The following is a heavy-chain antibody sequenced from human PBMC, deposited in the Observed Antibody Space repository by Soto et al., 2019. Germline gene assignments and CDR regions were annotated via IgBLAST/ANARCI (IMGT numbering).Heavy chain of an antibody. CDR3: ARGMDSAKTGY. V-gene: IGHV4-34*01. CDR1: GGSFNDYY. CDR2: FSHSENT. D-gene: IGHD5-18*01. J-gene: IGHJ4*02. Sequence: PSETLSLTCAVSGGSFNDYYLSWIRQPPGKGLEWIGEFSHSENTYYNPSLKSRVTISVDTSKNQFSLKLSSVTAADTAVYYCARGMDSAKTGYWGQGTLVPVSS.